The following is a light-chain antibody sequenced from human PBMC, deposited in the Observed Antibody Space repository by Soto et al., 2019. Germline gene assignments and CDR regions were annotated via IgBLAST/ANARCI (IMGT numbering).Light chain of an antibody. CDR2: DAS. Sequence: EIVLTQSPATLSLSPGERATLSCRASQSINSFLAWYQQKPGQAPRLLIYDASNRATGIPARFSGSGSGTDFTLTISSLEPEDFAVYYCQQRSNWALTFGGGTKVDIK. CDR3: QQRSNWALT. J-gene: IGKJ4*01. CDR1: QSINSF. V-gene: IGKV3-11*01.